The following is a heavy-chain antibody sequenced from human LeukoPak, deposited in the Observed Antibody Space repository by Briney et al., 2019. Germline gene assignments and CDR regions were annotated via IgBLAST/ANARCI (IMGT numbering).Heavy chain of an antibody. CDR3: ARDVIVPAANWFDP. V-gene: IGHV1-2*02. J-gene: IGHJ5*02. CDR2: INPNSGGT. Sequence: ASVKVSCKASGYTFTGYYMHWVRQAPGQGLEWMGWINPNSGGTNYAQKFQGRVTMTRDTSISTAYMELSRLRSDDTAAYYCARDVIVPAANWFDPWGQGTLVTVSS. D-gene: IGHD2-2*01. CDR1: GYTFTGYY.